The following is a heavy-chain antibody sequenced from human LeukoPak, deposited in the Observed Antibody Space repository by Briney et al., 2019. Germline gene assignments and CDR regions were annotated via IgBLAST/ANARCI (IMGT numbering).Heavy chain of an antibody. CDR2: INHSGST. J-gene: IGHJ4*02. CDR3: ARGRGLRPLLDY. V-gene: IGHV4-34*01. CDR1: GGSFSGYY. D-gene: IGHD4-17*01. Sequence: SETLSLTCAVYGGSFSGYYWSWIRQPPGKGLEWIGEINHSGSTNYNPSLKSRVTISVDTSKNQFSLKLSSVTAADTAVYYCARGRGLRPLLDYWGQGTLVTVSS.